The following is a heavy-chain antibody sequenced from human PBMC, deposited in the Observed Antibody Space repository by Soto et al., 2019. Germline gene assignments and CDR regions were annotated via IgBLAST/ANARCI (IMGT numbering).Heavy chain of an antibody. J-gene: IGHJ5*01. V-gene: IGHV1-18*01. CDR2: ISAYNYNT. CDR3: GGLTGVFSQVLNS. Sequence: QVQLVQSGAEVKKPGASVKVSCKASGYTFHNYGVNWVRQAPGHGLEWMGRISAYNYNTHYAQNFEGRVTMTTDTSPRTAYRKLRSLRPDDTPIYSVGGLTGVFSQVLNSGGQGTRSPSPQ. CDR1: GYTFHNYG. D-gene: IGHD3-10*01.